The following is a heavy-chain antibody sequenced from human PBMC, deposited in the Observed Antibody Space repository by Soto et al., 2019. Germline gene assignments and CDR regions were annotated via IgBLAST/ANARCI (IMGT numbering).Heavy chain of an antibody. J-gene: IGHJ4*02. V-gene: IGHV3-23*01. Sequence: PGGSLRLSCAASGFTFSSYAMSWVRQAPGKGLEWVSAFSGSGGSTYYADSVKGRFTISRDNSKNTLYLQMNSLRAEDTAVYYCAKEEWYSSGWTDPYYFDYWGQGTLVTVSS. CDR2: FSGSGGST. CDR1: GFTFSSYA. D-gene: IGHD6-19*01. CDR3: AKEEWYSSGWTDPYYFDY.